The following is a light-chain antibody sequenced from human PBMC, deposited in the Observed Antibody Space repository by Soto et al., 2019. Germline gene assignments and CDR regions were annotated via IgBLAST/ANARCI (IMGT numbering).Light chain of an antibody. CDR1: QGIRSF. J-gene: IGKJ1*01. Sequence: DIQLTQSPSFLSASVGDRVTITCRASQGIRSFLAWYQQKPGKAPKLLIYAASTLQSGVPSRFSGSGYGTEFALTISSLQPEDFATYYCQQLNRYPRTFGQGTKVEIK. CDR3: QQLNRYPRT. CDR2: AAS. V-gene: IGKV1-9*01.